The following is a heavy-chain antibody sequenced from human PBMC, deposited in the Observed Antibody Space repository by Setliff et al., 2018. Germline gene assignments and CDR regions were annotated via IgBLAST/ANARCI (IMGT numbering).Heavy chain of an antibody. V-gene: IGHV1-46*03. J-gene: IGHJ3*02. Sequence: ASVKVSCKASGYSFPTDCIHWVRQAPGQELEWMGIMHPSGDYTNYAQKFQGRVTMTRDTSTSTVYMEVSSLRSEDTAVYFCARDRFYNSWSGTSITAPHDAFDIWGQGTMVTVSS. CDR2: MHPSGDYT. CDR1: GYSFPTDC. CDR3: ARDRFYNSWSGTSITAPHDAFDI. D-gene: IGHD3-3*01.